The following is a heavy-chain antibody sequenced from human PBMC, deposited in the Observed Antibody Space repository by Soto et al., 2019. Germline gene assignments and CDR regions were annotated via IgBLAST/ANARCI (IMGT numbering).Heavy chain of an antibody. D-gene: IGHD6-13*01. V-gene: IGHV4-34*01. CDR1: GGSFSGYY. J-gene: IGHJ6*02. CDR2: INHSGST. Sequence: QVQLQQWGAGLLKPSETLSLTCAVYGGSFSGYYWSWIRQPPGKGLEWIGEINHSGSTNYNPSLKSRVTISVDTSKNQFSLKLSSVTAADTAVYYCARGGVAAATSPGGTYYYYYGMDVWGQGTTVTVSS. CDR3: ARGGVAAATSPGGTYYYYYGMDV.